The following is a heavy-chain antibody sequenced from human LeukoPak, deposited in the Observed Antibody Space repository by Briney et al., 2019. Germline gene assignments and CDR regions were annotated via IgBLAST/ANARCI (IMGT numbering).Heavy chain of an antibody. V-gene: IGHV4-59*08. CDR1: GGSISSYY. Sequence: SETLSLTCTVSGGSISSYYWSWIRQPPGKGLEWIGYIYYSGSTNYNPSLKSRVTISVDTSKNQFSLKLSSVTAADTAVYYCARLEYYDILTGRLGSLGLDYWGQGTLVTVSS. J-gene: IGHJ4*02. CDR3: ARLEYYDILTGRLGSLGLDY. CDR2: IYYSGST. D-gene: IGHD3-9*01.